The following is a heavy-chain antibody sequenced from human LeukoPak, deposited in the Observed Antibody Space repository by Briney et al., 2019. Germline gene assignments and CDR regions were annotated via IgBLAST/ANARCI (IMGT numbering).Heavy chain of an antibody. Sequence: GESLKVSCKGSGYSFTSYLIRWVRQMPGKGLEWMGIIYPGNSDTRYSPSFQGQVTISADKSISTAYLHWSSLKTSDTAMYYCARHLTGPVYNWFDPWGQGTLVTVSS. CDR2: IYPGNSDT. J-gene: IGHJ5*02. D-gene: IGHD3-9*01. CDR1: GYSFTSYL. V-gene: IGHV5-51*01. CDR3: ARHLTGPVYNWFDP.